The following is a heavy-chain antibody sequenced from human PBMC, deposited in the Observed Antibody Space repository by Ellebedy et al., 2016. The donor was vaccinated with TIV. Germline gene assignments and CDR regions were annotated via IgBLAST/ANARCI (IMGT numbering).Heavy chain of an antibody. CDR3: AKPPEHWLIHTGLES. CDR2: TKQDGSEK. D-gene: IGHD6-19*01. V-gene: IGHV3-7*01. Sequence: GESLKISCAASGFTFSTYWMGWVRQAAGKGLEWVANTKQDGSEKYYVDSVMGRFTISRDSAKNSLYLQMNSLRAEDTAVYYCAKPPEHWLIHTGLESWGQGTLVTVAS. J-gene: IGHJ4*02. CDR1: GFTFSTYW.